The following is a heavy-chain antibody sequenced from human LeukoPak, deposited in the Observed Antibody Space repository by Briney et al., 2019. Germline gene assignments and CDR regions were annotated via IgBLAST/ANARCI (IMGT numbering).Heavy chain of an antibody. CDR2: ISYDGSNE. CDR3: ARRYGSGSPFDY. Sequence: GGSLRLSCAASGFTFSSYVMHWVRQAPGKGLEWVAIISYDGSNEYYADSVKGRFTISRDNAKNFVYLQMNSLRVEDTALYYCARRYGSGSPFDYWGQGTLVTVSS. CDR1: GFTFSSYV. J-gene: IGHJ4*02. D-gene: IGHD3-10*01. V-gene: IGHV3-30*04.